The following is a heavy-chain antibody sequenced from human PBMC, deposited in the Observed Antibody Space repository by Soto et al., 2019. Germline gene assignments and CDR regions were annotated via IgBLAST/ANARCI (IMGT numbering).Heavy chain of an antibody. V-gene: IGHV4-59*01. J-gene: IGHJ6*03. Sequence: SETLSLTCTVSGGSISSYYWSWIRQPPGKGLEWIGYIYYSGSTNYNPSLKSRVTISVDTSKNQFSLKLSSVTAADTAVYYCARSRYDILTGYYREDYYYYMDVWGKGTTVTVSS. CDR1: GGSISSYY. D-gene: IGHD3-9*01. CDR3: ARSRYDILTGYYREDYYYYMDV. CDR2: IYYSGST.